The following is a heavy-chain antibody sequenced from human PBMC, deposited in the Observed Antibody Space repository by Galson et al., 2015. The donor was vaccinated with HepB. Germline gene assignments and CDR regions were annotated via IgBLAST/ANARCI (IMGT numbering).Heavy chain of an antibody. D-gene: IGHD5-18*01. CDR3: AHTGGYSYGYALVDC. CDR1: GFSLSTSGVG. V-gene: IGHV2-5*01. Sequence: PALVKPTQTLTLTCTFSGFSLSTSGVGVGWIRQPPGKALEWLALIYWNDDKRYSPSLKSRLTITKDTSKSQVVLTMTNMDPLDTATYYCAHTGGYSYGYALVDCWGQGTLVTVSS. CDR2: IYWNDDK. J-gene: IGHJ4*02.